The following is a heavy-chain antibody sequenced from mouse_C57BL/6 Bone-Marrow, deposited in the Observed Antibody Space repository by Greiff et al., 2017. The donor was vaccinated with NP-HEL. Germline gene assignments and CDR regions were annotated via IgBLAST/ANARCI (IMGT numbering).Heavy chain of an antibody. CDR1: GFTFSSYA. D-gene: IGHD3-2*02. CDR2: ISDGGSYT. V-gene: IGHV5-4*01. J-gene: IGHJ2*01. CDR3: ARWWARQLSSPYFDY. Sequence: EVQRVESGGGLVKPGGSLKLSCAASGFTFSSYAMSWVRQTPEKRLEWVATISDGGSYTYYPDNVKGRFTISRDNAKNNLYLQISHLKSADTAMYYCARWWARQLSSPYFDYWGQGTTLTVSS.